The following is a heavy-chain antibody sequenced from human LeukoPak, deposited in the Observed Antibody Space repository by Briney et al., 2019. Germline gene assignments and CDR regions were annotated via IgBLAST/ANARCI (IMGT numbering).Heavy chain of an antibody. D-gene: IGHD6-13*01. CDR1: GFTFSSYW. Sequence: GGSLRLSCTASGFTFSSYWMSWVRQAPGKGLEWVANIKQHESEKFYVDSVKGRFTISRDNAKNSLYLQMNSLRAEDTAVYYCARDPGIPAAGTVGYFDYWGQGTLVTVSS. CDR3: ARDPGIPAAGTVGYFDY. CDR2: IKQHESEK. J-gene: IGHJ4*02. V-gene: IGHV3-7*01.